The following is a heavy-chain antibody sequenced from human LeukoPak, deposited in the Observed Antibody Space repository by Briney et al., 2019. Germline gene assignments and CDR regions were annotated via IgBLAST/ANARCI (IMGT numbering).Heavy chain of an antibody. CDR1: GFTFSSYA. Sequence: GGSLRLSCAASGFTFSSYAMHWVRQAPGKGLEGVAVISYDGSNKYYADSVKGRFTISRDNSKNTLYLQMNSLRAEDTAVYYCARGRYYYDSSGYYRGYYFDYWGQGTLVTVSS. D-gene: IGHD3-22*01. J-gene: IGHJ4*02. V-gene: IGHV3-30-3*01. CDR2: ISYDGSNK. CDR3: ARGRYYYDSSGYYRGYYFDY.